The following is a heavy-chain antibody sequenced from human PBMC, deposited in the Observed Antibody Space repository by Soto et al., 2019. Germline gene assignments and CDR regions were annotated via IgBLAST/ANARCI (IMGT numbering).Heavy chain of an antibody. V-gene: IGHV1-3*01. Sequence: ASVKVSCKASGYTFTSYAMHWVRQAPGQRLEWMGWINAGNGNTKYSQKFQGRVTITRDTSASTAYMELSSLRSEDTAVYYCAKSGRTIPNYYYYYMDVWGKGTTVTVSS. J-gene: IGHJ6*03. D-gene: IGHD3-3*01. CDR1: GYTFTSYA. CDR3: AKSGRTIPNYYYYYMDV. CDR2: INAGNGNT.